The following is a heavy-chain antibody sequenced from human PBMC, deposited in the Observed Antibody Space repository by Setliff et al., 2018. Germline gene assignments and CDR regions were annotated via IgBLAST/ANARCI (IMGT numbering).Heavy chain of an antibody. CDR1: GGTFSSYA. J-gene: IGHJ4*02. D-gene: IGHD3-10*01. CDR2: MNPNSGNT. Sequence: ASVKVSCKASGGTFSSYAINWVRQATGQGLEWMGWMNPNSGNTGYAQRFQGRVTMTGDTSTDTAYMELSSLRSEDTAVYYCVMGSGALGPNWGQGTLVTVSS. CDR3: VMGSGALGPN. V-gene: IGHV1-8*02.